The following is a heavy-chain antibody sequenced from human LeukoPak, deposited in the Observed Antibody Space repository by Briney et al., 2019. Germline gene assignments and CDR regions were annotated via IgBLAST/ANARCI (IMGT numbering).Heavy chain of an antibody. CDR1: GGTFSTYD. CDR3: ARQSGYFNSSGSFRTEAGPFGY. V-gene: IGHV1-69*04. CDR2: IIPTLGTT. J-gene: IGHJ4*02. D-gene: IGHD3-22*01. Sequence: SVKVSCKASGGTFSTYDISWVRQAPGQGLEWMGRIIPTLGTTNYAQNFEGRVTIVADKSTSTVYMELSSLEFEDTGVYYCARQSGYFNSSGSFRTEAGPFGYWGQGTLVTVSS.